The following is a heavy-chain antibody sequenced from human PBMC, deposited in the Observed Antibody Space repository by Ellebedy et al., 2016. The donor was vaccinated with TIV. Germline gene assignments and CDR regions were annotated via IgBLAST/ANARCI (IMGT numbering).Heavy chain of an antibody. Sequence: RGSLRLSCAASGFTFSTYGMHWVRQAPGKGLEWVAVISYDGNDEYYADSVKGRFTISRDNSKNTLYLQMNSLRAEDTGLYFCARDGRAYLQYFEHWGQGTLVTVSS. J-gene: IGHJ4*02. CDR2: ISYDGNDE. CDR1: GFTFSTYG. V-gene: IGHV3-33*05. CDR3: ARDGRAYLQYFEH.